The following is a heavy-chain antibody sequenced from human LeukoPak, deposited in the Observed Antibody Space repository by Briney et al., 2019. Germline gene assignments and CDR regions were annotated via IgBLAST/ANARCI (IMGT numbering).Heavy chain of an antibody. V-gene: IGHV3-53*01. D-gene: IGHD3-3*02. CDR1: GFTVITNY. Sequence: GGSLRLSCAASGFTVITNYMNWVRQAPGKGLEWVSILYSGSSTYYADSVEGRFIVSRDSSKNTLSLQMNDLRAEDTAVYYCARVADHFHWYLDLWGRGTLVTVSS. CDR3: ARVADHFHWYLDL. J-gene: IGHJ2*01. CDR2: LYSGSST.